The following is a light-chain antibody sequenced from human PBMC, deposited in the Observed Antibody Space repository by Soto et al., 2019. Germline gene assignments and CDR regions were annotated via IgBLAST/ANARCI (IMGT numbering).Light chain of an antibody. CDR3: CSYVGSRAV. CDR2: EVT. CDR1: SSDVGCHNL. Sequence: QSVLTQPASVSGSPGPSITISCTGTSSDVGCHNLVSWYQQHPGQAPKRMIYEVTNRPLGVSTRFSASKSGNTSSLTISGLQSEDEADYYCCSYVGSRAVFGGGTQLTVL. J-gene: IGLJ7*01. V-gene: IGLV2-23*02.